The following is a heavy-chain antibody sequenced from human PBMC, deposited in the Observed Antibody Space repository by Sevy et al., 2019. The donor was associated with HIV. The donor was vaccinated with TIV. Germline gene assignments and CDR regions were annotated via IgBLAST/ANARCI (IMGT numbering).Heavy chain of an antibody. D-gene: IGHD6-13*01. CDR1: GFTFSDYY. Sequence: GGSLRLSCAASGFTFSDYYMSWIRQAPGKGLEWVSYISSNGSTIYYADSVKGRFTISRDNAKNSLYLQMNSLRAEDTAVYYCASVTEYSSSDYYYGMDVWGQGTTVTVSS. CDR3: ASVTEYSSSDYYYGMDV. J-gene: IGHJ6*02. V-gene: IGHV3-11*01. CDR2: ISSNGSTI.